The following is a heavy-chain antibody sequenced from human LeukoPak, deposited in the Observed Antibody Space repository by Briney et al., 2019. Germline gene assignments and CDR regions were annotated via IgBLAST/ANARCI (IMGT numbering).Heavy chain of an antibody. CDR2: INHSGST. CDR3: ASLGPPGIAAAGAVDY. CDR1: GGSFSGYY. D-gene: IGHD6-13*01. V-gene: IGHV4-34*01. Sequence: SETLSLTCAVYGGSFSGYYWSWIRQPPGKGLEWIGEINHSGSTNYNPSLKSRVTISVDTSKNQFSLKLSSVTAADTAVYYCASLGPPGIAAAGAVDYWGQGALVTVSS. J-gene: IGHJ4*02.